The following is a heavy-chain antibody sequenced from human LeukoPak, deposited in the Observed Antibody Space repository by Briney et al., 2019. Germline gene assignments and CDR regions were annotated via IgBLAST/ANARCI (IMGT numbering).Heavy chain of an antibody. CDR3: ARGRDDYNFAY. CDR1: GGSFSGFH. D-gene: IGHD5-24*01. Sequence: SETLSLTCAVYGGSFSGFHWTWIRQPPGKGLEWIGEINHSGSTNYNPSLRSRVTISVDTSKNQFSLKLFSVPAADTAVYYCARGRDDYNFAYWGQGTLVTVSS. J-gene: IGHJ4*02. V-gene: IGHV4-34*01. CDR2: INHSGST.